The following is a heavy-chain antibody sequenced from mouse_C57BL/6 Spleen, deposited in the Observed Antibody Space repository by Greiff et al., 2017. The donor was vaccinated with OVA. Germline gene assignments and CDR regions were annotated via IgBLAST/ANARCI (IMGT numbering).Heavy chain of an antibody. J-gene: IGHJ2*01. CDR2: IYPGDGDT. CDR1: GYAFSSSW. Sequence: QVQLQQSGPELVKPGASVKISCKASGYAFSSSWMTWVKQRPGKGLEWIGRIYPGDGDTNYTGKLKGKVTLTADNSTRTAYMQLSSLTSEDSAVYFCARADWVLDYWGQGTTLTVSS. D-gene: IGHD4-1*01. V-gene: IGHV1-82*01. CDR3: ARADWVLDY.